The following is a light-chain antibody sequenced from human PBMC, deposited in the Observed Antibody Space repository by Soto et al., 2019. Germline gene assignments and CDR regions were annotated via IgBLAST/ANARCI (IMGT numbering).Light chain of an antibody. CDR2: GAS. V-gene: IGKV3-20*01. CDR3: QQYGSSPRT. J-gene: IGKJ1*01. Sequence: EMGLTQSPGTLSLSPGERATLSCRASQSVSSSYLAWYQQKPGQAPRLLIYGASSRATGIPDRFSGSGSGTDFTLTISRLEPEDFAVYYCQQYGSSPRTFGQGTKVDIK. CDR1: QSVSSSY.